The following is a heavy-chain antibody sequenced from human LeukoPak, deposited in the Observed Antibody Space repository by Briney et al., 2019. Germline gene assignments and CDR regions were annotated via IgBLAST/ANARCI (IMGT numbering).Heavy chain of an antibody. D-gene: IGHD2-21*02. CDR1: GGSISSYY. CDR3: ARRSPVTASIDY. Sequence: SETLSLTCTVSGGSISSYYWSWIRQPPGKGLEWIGYIYYSGSTNYNPSPKSRVTISVDTSKNHFSLKLSSVTAADTAVYYCARRSPVTASIDYWGQGTLVIVSS. CDR2: IYYSGST. J-gene: IGHJ4*02. V-gene: IGHV4-59*08.